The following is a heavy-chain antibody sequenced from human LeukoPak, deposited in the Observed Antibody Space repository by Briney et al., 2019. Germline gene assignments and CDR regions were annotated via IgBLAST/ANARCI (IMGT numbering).Heavy chain of an antibody. D-gene: IGHD1-7*01. CDR1: GDSMSHYY. CDR2: IHYLGST. J-gene: IGHJ4*02. V-gene: IGHV4-59*01. CDR3: ARTGTTFFDY. Sequence: PSETLSLTCSVSGDSMSHYYWSWIRQPPGKGLEWIGYIHYLGSTKYNLSLKSRLTISVDTSKSHFSLRLTSVTAADTAIYYCARTGTTFFDYWGQGSLVTVSS.